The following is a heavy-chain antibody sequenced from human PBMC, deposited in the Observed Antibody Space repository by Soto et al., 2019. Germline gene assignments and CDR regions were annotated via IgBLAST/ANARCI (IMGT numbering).Heavy chain of an antibody. D-gene: IGHD2-8*01. Sequence: QVQLVQSGPEVRKPGDSVPVSGKTSGFTFSGSAVQGVRQIRGQGLEWIGWIVVGSGKAKYAPKFQQRVTISRDKSTNTAYLEVNSLRHGDTAIYYCTVDTYGPDYWGQGTLVTVSS. CDR1: GFTFSGSA. CDR2: IVVGSGKA. CDR3: TVDTYGPDY. V-gene: IGHV1-58*01. J-gene: IGHJ4*02.